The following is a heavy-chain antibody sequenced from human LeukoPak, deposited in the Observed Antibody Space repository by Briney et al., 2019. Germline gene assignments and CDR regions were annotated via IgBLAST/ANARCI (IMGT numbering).Heavy chain of an antibody. V-gene: IGHV4-39*07. D-gene: IGHD1-26*01. CDR1: GGSISTNSYY. CDR2: IYYSGST. J-gene: IGHJ4*02. Sequence: SETLSLTCTVSGGSISTNSYYWGWIRQPPGKGLEWIGSIYYSGSTYYNPSLKSRVTISVDTSKNQFSLKLSSVTAADTAVYYCARGSSAVPLDYWGQGTLVTVSS. CDR3: ARGSSAVPLDY.